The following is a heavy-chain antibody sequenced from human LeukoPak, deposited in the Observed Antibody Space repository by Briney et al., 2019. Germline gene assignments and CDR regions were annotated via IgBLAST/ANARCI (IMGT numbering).Heavy chain of an antibody. CDR3: AREFLWFGEYDYMDV. Sequence: PSETLSLTCAVSGYSISSGYYWGWIRQPAGKGLEWIGRIYSSGSTNYNPSFKSRVTISVDTSKNQFSLKLSSVTAADTAVYYCAREFLWFGEYDYMDVWGKGTTVTVFS. D-gene: IGHD3-10*01. V-gene: IGHV4-38-2*01. CDR2: IYSSGST. CDR1: GYSISSGYY. J-gene: IGHJ6*03.